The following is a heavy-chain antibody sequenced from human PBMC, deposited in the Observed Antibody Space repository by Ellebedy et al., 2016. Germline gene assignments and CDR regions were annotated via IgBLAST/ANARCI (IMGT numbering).Heavy chain of an antibody. Sequence: GESLKISCAASGFTFSTYAMSWVRQTPGKGLEWVSAISASGDRTHYPDSVRGRFTISRDNAKNSLYLQMNSLRAEDTAVYYCGRSGLRLGEKPTDCWGQGTLVTVSS. V-gene: IGHV3-23*01. J-gene: IGHJ4*02. D-gene: IGHD3-16*01. CDR2: ISASGDRT. CDR1: GFTFSTYA. CDR3: GRSGLRLGEKPTDC.